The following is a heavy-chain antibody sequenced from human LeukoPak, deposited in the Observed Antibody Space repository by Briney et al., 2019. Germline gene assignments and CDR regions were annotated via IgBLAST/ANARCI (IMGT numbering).Heavy chain of an antibody. D-gene: IGHD3-10*01. V-gene: IGHV3-23*01. CDR2: ISGSGGST. Sequence: QLGGSLTLSCAASGFTFSSYAMSWVRQAPGKGLEWVSAISGSGGSTYYADSVKGRFTISRDNSKNTLYLQMNSLRAEDTAVYYCAKLLLWFGELSYFDYWGQGTLVTVSS. CDR3: AKLLLWFGELSYFDY. CDR1: GFTFSSYA. J-gene: IGHJ4*02.